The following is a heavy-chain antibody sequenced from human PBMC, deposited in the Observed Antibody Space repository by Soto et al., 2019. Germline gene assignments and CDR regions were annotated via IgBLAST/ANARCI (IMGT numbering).Heavy chain of an antibody. CDR2: ISPYNGNT. V-gene: IGHV1-18*04. J-gene: IGHJ5*02. CDR3: AREDGFGESYWFDP. Sequence: ASVKVSCKASGYTFTGYYMHWVRQAPGQGLEWMGWISPYNGNTNYAQKLQGRVTMTTDTSTSTAYMELRSLRSDDTAVYYCAREDGFGESYWFDPWGQGTLVTVSS. CDR1: GYTFTGYY. D-gene: IGHD3-10*01.